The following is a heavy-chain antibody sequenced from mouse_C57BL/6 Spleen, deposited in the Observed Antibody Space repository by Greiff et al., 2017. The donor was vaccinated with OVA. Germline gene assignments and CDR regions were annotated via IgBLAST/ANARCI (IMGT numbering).Heavy chain of an antibody. CDR3: ARLPYYYGSSYAWYFDV. V-gene: IGHV5-12*01. CDR1: GFTFSDYY. CDR2: ISNGGGST. J-gene: IGHJ1*03. D-gene: IGHD1-1*01. Sequence: EVKLMESGGGLVQPGGSLKLSCAASGFTFSDYYMYWVRQTPEKRLEWVAYISNGGGSTYYPDTVKGRFTISRDNAKNTLYLQMSRLKSEDTAMYYCARLPYYYGSSYAWYFDVWGTGTTVTVSS.